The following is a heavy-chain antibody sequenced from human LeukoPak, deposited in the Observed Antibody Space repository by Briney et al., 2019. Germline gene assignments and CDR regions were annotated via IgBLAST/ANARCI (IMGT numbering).Heavy chain of an antibody. CDR3: ARDSGSGNNDY. D-gene: IGHD1-26*01. Sequence: ASVKVSCKASGYTVTSNAIHWVRQAPGQRLEWMGWISAGNGNTKYSQNFQGRVTFISNTSATTAFMELSSLRSEDAAVYYCARDSGSGNNDYWGQGTLVTVSS. J-gene: IGHJ4*02. CDR2: ISAGNGNT. V-gene: IGHV1-3*01. CDR1: GYTVTSNA.